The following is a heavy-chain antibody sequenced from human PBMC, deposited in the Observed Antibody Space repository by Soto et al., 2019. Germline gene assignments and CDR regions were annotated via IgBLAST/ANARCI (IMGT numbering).Heavy chain of an antibody. D-gene: IGHD2-2*01. CDR3: ARDLGWPAARFDP. V-gene: IGHV3-33*01. J-gene: IGHJ5*02. Sequence: QVQLVESGGGEVQPGRSLRLSCAASGFTFRNHGMHWVRLAPGKGLEWVAVIWYDGSEKYYADSVKGRFTISRDNSKNILYLQMYSLRGEDTAVYYCARDLGWPAARFDPWGQGTLVTVSS. CDR2: IWYDGSEK. CDR1: GFTFRNHG.